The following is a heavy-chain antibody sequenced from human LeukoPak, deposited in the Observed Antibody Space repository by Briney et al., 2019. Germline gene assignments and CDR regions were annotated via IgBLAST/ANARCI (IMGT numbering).Heavy chain of an antibody. J-gene: IGHJ4*02. Sequence: GGSLRLSCAASGFTFSGYSMNWVRQAPGKGLVWLSYISGSGSIIYHAGSVKGRFTISRDISKNTLYLQMDSLRAEDTAIYYCARDWETNSFDYWGQGTLVTVSS. D-gene: IGHD1-1*01. CDR1: GFTFSGYS. CDR2: ISGSGSII. V-gene: IGHV3-48*01. CDR3: ARDWETNSFDY.